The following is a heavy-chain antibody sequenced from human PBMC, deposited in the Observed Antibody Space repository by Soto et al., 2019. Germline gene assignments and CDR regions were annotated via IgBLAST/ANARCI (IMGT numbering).Heavy chain of an antibody. D-gene: IGHD2-15*01. Sequence: QVQLVQSGAEVKKPGASVKVSCKASGYTFTSYGISWVRQAPGQGLEWMGWISAYNGNTNYAQKLQGRVTMTTDTSTSTAYMEQRSLRSDDNAVYYCARVKRYYCSGGSCYPSLFDYWGQGTLVTVSS. CDR1: GYTFTSYG. CDR3: ARVKRYYCSGGSCYPSLFDY. CDR2: ISAYNGNT. V-gene: IGHV1-18*01. J-gene: IGHJ4*02.